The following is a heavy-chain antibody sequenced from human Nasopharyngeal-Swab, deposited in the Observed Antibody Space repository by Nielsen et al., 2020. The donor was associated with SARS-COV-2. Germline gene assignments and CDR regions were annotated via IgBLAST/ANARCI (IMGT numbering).Heavy chain of an antibody. D-gene: IGHD1-26*01. V-gene: IGHV1-69*04. Sequence: SVKVSCKASGGTFSSYAISWVRQAPGQGLEWMGRIIPILGIANYAQKFQGRVTITADKSTSTAYMELSSLRSDETAVYYCARLIVGVNYYYYGMDVWGQGTTVTVSS. CDR1: GGTFSSYA. CDR2: IIPILGIA. CDR3: ARLIVGVNYYYYGMDV. J-gene: IGHJ6*02.